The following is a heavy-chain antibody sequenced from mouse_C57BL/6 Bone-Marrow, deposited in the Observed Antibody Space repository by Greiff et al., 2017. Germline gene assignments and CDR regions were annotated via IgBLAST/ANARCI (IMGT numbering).Heavy chain of an antibody. V-gene: IGHV5-17*01. CDR3: ARRKDYGSSYAYAMDY. CDR1: GFTFSDYG. Sequence: EVQLQESGGGLVKPGGSLKLSCAASGFTFSDYGMHWVRQAPEKGLEWVAYISSGSSTIYYADTVKGRFTISRDNAKNTLFLQMTSLRSEDTAMYYCARRKDYGSSYAYAMDYWGQGTSVTVSS. J-gene: IGHJ4*01. D-gene: IGHD1-1*01. CDR2: ISSGSSTI.